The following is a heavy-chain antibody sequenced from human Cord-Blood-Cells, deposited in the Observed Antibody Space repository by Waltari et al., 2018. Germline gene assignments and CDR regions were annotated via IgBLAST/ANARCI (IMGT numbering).Heavy chain of an antibody. Sequence: QVQLQQWGAGLLKPSETLSLTCAVYGGSFSGYYWSWIRQPPGKGLEWIGEINHSGSTTYSPSLKSRVTISVDTSKNQFSLKLSSVTAADTAVYYCARHAIRTFDYWGQGTLVTVSS. D-gene: IGHD2-8*01. V-gene: IGHV4-34*01. CDR3: ARHAIRTFDY. J-gene: IGHJ4*02. CDR2: INHSGST. CDR1: GGSFSGYY.